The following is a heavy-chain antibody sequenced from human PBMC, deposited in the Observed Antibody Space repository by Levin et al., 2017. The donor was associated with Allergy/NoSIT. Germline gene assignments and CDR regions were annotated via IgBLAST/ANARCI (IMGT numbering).Heavy chain of an antibody. CDR2: TSYDGSNK. CDR1: GFTFRTYG. Sequence: SCAASGFTFRTYGMHWVRQAPGKGLEWVAVTSYDGSNKYYADSVKGRFTISRDNSKNTLYLQMNSLRAEDTAIYYCAKEGEDCSGGSCYFDYWGQGTLVTVSS. CDR3: AKEGEDCSGGSCYFDY. D-gene: IGHD2-15*01. V-gene: IGHV3-30*18. J-gene: IGHJ4*02.